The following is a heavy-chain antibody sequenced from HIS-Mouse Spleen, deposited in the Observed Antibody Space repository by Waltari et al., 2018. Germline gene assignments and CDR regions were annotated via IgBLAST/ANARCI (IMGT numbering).Heavy chain of an antibody. Sequence: QVQLVESGGGVVQPGRSLRLSGAASGFTFSSYGMHWVRQAPGKGLEWVAVISYDGSNKYYADSVKGRFTISRDNSKNTLYLQMNSLRAEDTAVYYCANSPATYWGQGTLVTVSS. CDR2: ISYDGSNK. CDR3: ANSPATY. J-gene: IGHJ4*02. CDR1: GFTFSSYG. V-gene: IGHV3-30*18.